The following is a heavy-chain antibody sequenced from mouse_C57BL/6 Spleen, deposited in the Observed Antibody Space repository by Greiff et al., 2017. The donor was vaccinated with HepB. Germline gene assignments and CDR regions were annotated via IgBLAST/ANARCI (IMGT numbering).Heavy chain of an antibody. CDR2: INPNNGGT. CDR3: ARIPYYYGSSYWYFDV. Sequence: EVQLQQSGPELVKPGASVKIPCKASGYTFTDYNMDWVKQSHGKSLEWIGDINPNNGGTIYNQKFKGKATLTVDKSSSTAYMELRSLTSEDTAVYYCARIPYYYGSSYWYFDVWGTGTTVTVSS. V-gene: IGHV1-18*01. CDR1: GYTFTDYN. D-gene: IGHD1-1*01. J-gene: IGHJ1*03.